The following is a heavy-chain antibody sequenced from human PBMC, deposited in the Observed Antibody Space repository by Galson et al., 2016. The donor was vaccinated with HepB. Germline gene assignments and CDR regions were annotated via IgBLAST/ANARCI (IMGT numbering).Heavy chain of an antibody. V-gene: IGHV1-69*13. D-gene: IGHD3-10*01. CDR2: IFPPFDAA. Sequence: SVKVSCKASGGTFNNSGISWVRQAPGQGLEWMGGIFPPFDAANYAQKFQGRVTIIADESTSTAYMELSSLRSEDTAVYYCAGPGELAPDIFDIWGQGTMVTVSS. CDR1: GGTFNNSG. CDR3: AGPGELAPDIFDI. J-gene: IGHJ3*02.